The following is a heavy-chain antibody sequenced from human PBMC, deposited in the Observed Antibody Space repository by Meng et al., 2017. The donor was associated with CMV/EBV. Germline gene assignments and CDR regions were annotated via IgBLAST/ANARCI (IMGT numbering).Heavy chain of an antibody. V-gene: IGHV3-30*04. CDR2: ISYDGSNK. CDR3: ARGATARLGYYYYGMDV. D-gene: IGHD6-6*01. J-gene: IGHJ6*02. Sequence: GESLKISCAASGFTFSSYAMHWVRQAPGKGLGWVAVISYDGSNKYYADSVKGRFTISRDNSKNTLYLQMNSLRAEDTAVYYCARGATARLGYYYYGMDVWGQGTTVTVSS. CDR1: GFTFSSYA.